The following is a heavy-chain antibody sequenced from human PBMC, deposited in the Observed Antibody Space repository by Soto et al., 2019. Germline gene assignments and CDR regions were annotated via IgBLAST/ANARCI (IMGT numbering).Heavy chain of an antibody. J-gene: IGHJ4*02. V-gene: IGHV4-30-4*01. D-gene: IGHD3-3*01. CDR3: DRQIFGKLCSQPYYFDY. CDR2: IYYSGST. Sequence: QVQLQESGPGLVKPSQTLSLTCTVSGGSISSGDYYWSWIRQPPGKGLEWIGYIYYSGSTYYNPYLKSRVTISVDTSKNQFSMKMRSVTAADTAVYYCDRQIFGKLCSQPYYFDYWGQGTLVTVSS. CDR1: GGSISSGDYY.